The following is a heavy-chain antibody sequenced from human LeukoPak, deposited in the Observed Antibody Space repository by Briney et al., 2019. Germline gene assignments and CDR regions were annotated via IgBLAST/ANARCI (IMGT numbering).Heavy chain of an antibody. D-gene: IGHD3-22*01. V-gene: IGHV4-39*01. CDR1: GDSISSDSYY. CDR2: IYYSGST. Sequence: SSETLSLTCTVSGDSISSDSYYWGWIRQPPGKGLEWIGTIYYSGSTYYNPSLKSRVTISVDTSRNQFSLKLSSVTAADTAVYYCARQNYYDSRGCFDYWGQGTLVTVSS. J-gene: IGHJ4*02. CDR3: ARQNYYDSRGCFDY.